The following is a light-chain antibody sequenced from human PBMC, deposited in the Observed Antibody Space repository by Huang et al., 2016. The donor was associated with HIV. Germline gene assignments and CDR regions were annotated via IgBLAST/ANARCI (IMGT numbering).Light chain of an antibody. V-gene: IGKV4-1*01. CDR2: CAS. J-gene: IGKJ3*01. CDR1: QSVLYSSNNKNY. CDR3: QQYYSTPPVT. Sequence: DIVMTQSPDSLAVSLGERATINCKSSQSVLYSSNNKNYLAWYQQKPGQPPKLLSYCASTRESGVPDRFSGSGSGTDFTLTISSLQAEDVAVYYCQQYYSTPPVTFGPGTKVDIK.